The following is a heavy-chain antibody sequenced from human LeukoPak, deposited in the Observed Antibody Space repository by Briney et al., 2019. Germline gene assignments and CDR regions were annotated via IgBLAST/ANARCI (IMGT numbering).Heavy chain of an antibody. D-gene: IGHD3-16*02. CDR3: AREKGTYYDYVWGSYRPYYFDY. Sequence: GGSLRLSCAASGFTFNRYWMHWVRQVPGKGLVWVSRINSDGSSSTYADSVKGRFTISRDNARNTLYLQMNSLRAEDTAVYYCAREKGTYYDYVWGSYRPYYFDYWGQGTLVTVSS. J-gene: IGHJ4*02. V-gene: IGHV3-74*01. CDR2: INSDGSSS. CDR1: GFTFNRYW.